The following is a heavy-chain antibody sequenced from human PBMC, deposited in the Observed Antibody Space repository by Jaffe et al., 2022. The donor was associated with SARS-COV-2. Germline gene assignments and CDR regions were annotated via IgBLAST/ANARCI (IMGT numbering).Heavy chain of an antibody. CDR1: GFTFSSYS. Sequence: EVQLVESGGGLVKPGGSLRLSCAASGFTFSSYSMNWVRQAPGKGLEWVSSISSSSSYIYYADSVKGRFTISRDNAKNSLYLQMNSLRAEDTAVYYCARQIDIVVVPASIYYYYYGMDVWGQGTTVTVSS. D-gene: IGHD2-2*01. J-gene: IGHJ6*02. CDR2: ISSSSSYI. V-gene: IGHV3-21*01. CDR3: ARQIDIVVVPASIYYYYYGMDV.